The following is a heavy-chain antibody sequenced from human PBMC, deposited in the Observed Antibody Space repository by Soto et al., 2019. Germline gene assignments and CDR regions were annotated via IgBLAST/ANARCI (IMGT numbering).Heavy chain of an antibody. CDR1: GFTFSSYA. Sequence: EVQLLESGGGLVQPGGSLRLSCAASGFTFSSYAMTWVRQAPGKGLEWVSAISGSGNTSYYADSVKGRFTISRDSSKNMLYLQMNSLRPEDTAVYYCATDRGRTWDEDYWGQGTLVTVSS. D-gene: IGHD3-10*01. J-gene: IGHJ4*02. CDR3: ATDRGRTWDEDY. CDR2: ISGSGNTS. V-gene: IGHV3-23*01.